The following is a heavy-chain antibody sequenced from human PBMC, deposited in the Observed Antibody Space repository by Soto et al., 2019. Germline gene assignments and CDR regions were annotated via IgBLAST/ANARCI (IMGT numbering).Heavy chain of an antibody. V-gene: IGHV4-30-4*01. CDR1: GGSISRGDYY. J-gene: IGHJ4*02. Sequence: SETLSLTCTASGGSISRGDYYWSWIRQPPGKGLEWIGYIYYSGSTYHNPSLKSRVSMTVDTSRNQFSLNLPSVTASDTAVYYSARLAGGYNGYFDYWGQGTLVTVYS. CDR2: IYYSGST. CDR3: ARLAGGYNGYFDY. D-gene: IGHD1-1*01.